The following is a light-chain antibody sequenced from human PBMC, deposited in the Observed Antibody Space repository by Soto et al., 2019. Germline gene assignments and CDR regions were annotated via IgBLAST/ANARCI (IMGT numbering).Light chain of an antibody. CDR1: QIVSSY. V-gene: IGKV3-20*01. J-gene: IGKJ3*01. CDR2: GAS. Sequence: VLPQSPGTLSLSPGERSTFSCRASQIVSSYLAWYQQKPGQAPRLLIYGASSRATGIPDRFSGSGSGTDFTLTISRLEPEDFAVYYCQQYGGSPFTFGPGTKVDIK. CDR3: QQYGGSPFT.